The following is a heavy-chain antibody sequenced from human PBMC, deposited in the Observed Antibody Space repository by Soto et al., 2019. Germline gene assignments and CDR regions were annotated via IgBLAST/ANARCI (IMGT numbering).Heavy chain of an antibody. CDR3: ARVRHDSSGYYFDY. Sequence: TLSLTCTVSGGSINSYYWNWIRQPPGKGLEWIGYIYYSGSTNYNPSLKSRVTTSVDTSKNQFSLNLSSVTAADTAVYYCARVRHDSSGYYFDYWGQGTLVTVSS. CDR2: IYYSGST. J-gene: IGHJ4*02. CDR1: GGSINSYY. V-gene: IGHV4-59*01. D-gene: IGHD3-22*01.